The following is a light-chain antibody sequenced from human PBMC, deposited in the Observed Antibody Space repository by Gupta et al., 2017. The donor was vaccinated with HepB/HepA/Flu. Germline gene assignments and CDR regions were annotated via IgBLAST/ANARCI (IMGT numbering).Light chain of an antibody. CDR1: QSLLSTSNHNY. CDR3: QQEDYNNYT. Sequence: DIVMTQSPDSLPVSLGERATINCKSSQSLLSTSNHNYLAWYQQKPGQPPKLLIDWASSRESGVPDRFTGSGSGTDFSLTISSLQAEDVAVYYCQQEDYNNYTFGQGTKVEIK. J-gene: IGKJ1*01. V-gene: IGKV4-1*01. CDR2: WAS.